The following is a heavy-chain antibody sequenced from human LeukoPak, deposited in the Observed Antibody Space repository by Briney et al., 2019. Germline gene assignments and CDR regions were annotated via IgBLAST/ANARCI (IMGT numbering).Heavy chain of an antibody. J-gene: IGHJ4*02. CDR2: IKQDGSEK. D-gene: IGHD6-13*01. V-gene: IGHV3-7*01. CDR1: GFTFSSFW. CDR3: ARSRWSSSWYFDY. Sequence: PGGSLRLSCAAPGFTFSSFWMSWVRQAPGKGLEWVANIKQDGSEKYYVDSVKGRFTISRDNAKNSLYLQMNSLRAEDTAVYYCARSRWSSSWYFDYWGQGTLVTVSS.